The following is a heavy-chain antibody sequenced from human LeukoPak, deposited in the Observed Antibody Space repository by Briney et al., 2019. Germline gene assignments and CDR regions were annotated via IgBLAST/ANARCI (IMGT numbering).Heavy chain of an antibody. CDR2: INSDGSTT. V-gene: IGHV3-74*01. CDR3: LMYTNGWN. CDR1: GSTISNYY. D-gene: IGHD6-19*01. J-gene: IGHJ4*02. Sequence: GGSLRLSCAVSGSTISNYYMHWVRQAPGKGLVWVSRINSDGSTTVYADSVKGRFTISRDNAKNTLYLQTNSLRAEVTAMYYCLMYTNGWNWGQGTLVTVSS.